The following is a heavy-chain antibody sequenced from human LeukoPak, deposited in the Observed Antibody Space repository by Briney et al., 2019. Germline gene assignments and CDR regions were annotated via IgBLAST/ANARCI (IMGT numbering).Heavy chain of an antibody. J-gene: IGHJ4*02. D-gene: IGHD3-22*01. Sequence: ASVKVSCKASGGTFSSYAISWVRRAPGQGLEWMGGIIPIFGTANYAQKFQGRVTITADESTSTAYMELSSLRSEDTAVYYCASPGGYDSSGYSLYFDYWGQGTLVTVSS. CDR3: ASPGGYDSSGYSLYFDY. CDR1: GGTFSSYA. CDR2: IIPIFGTA. V-gene: IGHV1-69*13.